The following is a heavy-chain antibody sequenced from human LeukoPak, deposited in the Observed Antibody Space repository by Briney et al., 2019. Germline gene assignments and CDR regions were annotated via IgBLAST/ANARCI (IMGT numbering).Heavy chain of an antibody. J-gene: IGHJ4*02. Sequence: PGGSLRLSCAASGLTFRNYAMTWVRQAPGKGLEWVSDISGSADSTNYADSVKGRFTISRDNSKNTLYLQMNSLRAEDTAIYYCTKITTGTVNYWGQGTLVTVSS. CDR2: ISGSADST. CDR3: TKITTGTVNY. D-gene: IGHD1-1*01. CDR1: GLTFRNYA. V-gene: IGHV3-23*01.